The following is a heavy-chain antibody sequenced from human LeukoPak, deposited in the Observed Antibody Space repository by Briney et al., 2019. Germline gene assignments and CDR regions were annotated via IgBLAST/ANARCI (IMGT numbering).Heavy chain of an antibody. V-gene: IGHV3-13*01. J-gene: IGHJ4*02. CDR3: ARAGSEVNFDY. CDR2: IGTAGDT. Sequence: GGSLRLSCAASGFTFSSYDMHWVRQATGKGLEWVSAIGTAGDTYYPGSVKGRFTISRENAKNSLYLQMNSLRAGDTAVYYCARAGSEVNFDYWGQGTLVTVSS. CDR1: GFTFSSYD.